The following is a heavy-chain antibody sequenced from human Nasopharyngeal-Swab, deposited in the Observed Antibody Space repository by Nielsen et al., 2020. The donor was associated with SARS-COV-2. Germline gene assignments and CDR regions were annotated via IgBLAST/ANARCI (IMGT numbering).Heavy chain of an antibody. Sequence: GESLKISCAASGFTFNSHGMHWVRQAPGKGLEWVAVISFDGSKKYYADSVKGRFTISRDSSKNTLYLQMNSLRAEDTAVYYCARVAAAAGPYYYYMDVWGKGTTVTVSS. CDR3: ARVAAAAGPYYYYMDV. V-gene: IGHV3-30*03. D-gene: IGHD6-13*01. J-gene: IGHJ6*03. CDR1: GFTFNSHG. CDR2: ISFDGSKK.